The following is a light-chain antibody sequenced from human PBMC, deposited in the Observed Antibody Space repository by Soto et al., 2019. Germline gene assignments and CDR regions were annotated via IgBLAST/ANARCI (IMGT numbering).Light chain of an antibody. V-gene: IGKV1-13*02. CDR1: QGITSA. CDR3: QQFYSYPSLT. CDR2: DAS. J-gene: IGKJ4*01. Sequence: AIQLTQSPSSLSASVGDRVTITCRASQGITSALTWYQQKPGKTPKLLIYDASSLESGVPSRFSGSGSGTDFTLTISSLQPEDFATYFCQQFYSYPSLTFGGGTKVEIK.